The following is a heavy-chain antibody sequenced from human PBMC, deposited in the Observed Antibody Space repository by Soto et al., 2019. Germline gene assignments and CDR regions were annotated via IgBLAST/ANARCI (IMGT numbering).Heavy chain of an antibody. V-gene: IGHV2-5*02. J-gene: IGHJ4*02. Sequence: QITLKESGPTLVKPTQTLTLTCTFSGFSLSTSGVGVGWIRQPPGKALEWLALIYWDDDKRYSPSLKSRLTITKDTSKNQVVLTMTNMDPVDTATYYCAHGADRQYYDFWSGYYDFDYWGQGTLVTVSS. CDR1: GFSLSTSGVG. CDR2: IYWDDDK. CDR3: AHGADRQYYDFWSGYYDFDY. D-gene: IGHD3-3*01.